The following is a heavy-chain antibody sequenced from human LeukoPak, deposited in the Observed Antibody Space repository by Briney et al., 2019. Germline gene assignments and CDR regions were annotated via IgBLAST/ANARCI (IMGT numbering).Heavy chain of an antibody. CDR3: ARGEFSYYYDSSGYSPFDP. CDR1: GGSISSYY. Sequence: KPSETLSLTCTVSGGSISSYYWSWIRQPPGKGLAWIGYIYYSGSTNYNPSLKSRVTISVDTSKNQFSLKLSSVTAADTAVYYCARGEFSYYYDSSGYSPFDPWGQGTLVTVSS. J-gene: IGHJ5*02. V-gene: IGHV4-59*01. D-gene: IGHD3-22*01. CDR2: IYYSGST.